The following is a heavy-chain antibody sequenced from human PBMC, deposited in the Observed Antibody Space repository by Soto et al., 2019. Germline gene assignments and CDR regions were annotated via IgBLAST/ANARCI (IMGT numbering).Heavy chain of an antibody. CDR1: GGTFSIYA. D-gene: IGHD1-1*01. Sequence: QVQLVQSGAEVKKPESSVKVSCKASGGTFSIYAISWVRQAPGQGLEWMGGIIPIFGTADYAQKFQGRATVTADESTSPAPMALSSLRSQDTAVNYCASHPEPPFSGMDVWGQGTTVTVSS. CDR3: ASHPEPPFSGMDV. J-gene: IGHJ6*02. CDR2: IIPIFGTA. V-gene: IGHV1-69*12.